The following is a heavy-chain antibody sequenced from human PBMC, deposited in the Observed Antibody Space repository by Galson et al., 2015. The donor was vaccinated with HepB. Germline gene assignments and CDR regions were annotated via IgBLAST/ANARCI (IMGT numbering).Heavy chain of an antibody. J-gene: IGHJ6*02. V-gene: IGHV4-4*07. CDR3: ARDNPAYYGSGSHKWYGMDV. D-gene: IGHD3-10*01. CDR2: MYSSGST. Sequence: ETLSLTCTVSGGSMRSYYWSWIRQSAGKGLEYIGRMYSSGSTNYNPSLKSRVIMSVGTSKNQFSLELSSVTAADTAVYYCARDNPAYYGSGSHKWYGMDVWGQGTTVTVSS. CDR1: GGSMRSYY.